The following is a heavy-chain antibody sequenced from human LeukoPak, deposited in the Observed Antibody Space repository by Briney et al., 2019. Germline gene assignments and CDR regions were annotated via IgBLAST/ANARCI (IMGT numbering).Heavy chain of an antibody. CDR2: INHSGST. CDR3: ARGAWGPFDY. CDR1: GGSFSGYY. Sequence: SETLSLTCAVYGGSFSGYYWSWIRQPPGKGLEWIGEINHSGSTNYNPSLKSRVTISVDTSKNQFSLKLSSVTAADTAVYYCARGAWGPFDYWGQGTLVTVSS. J-gene: IGHJ4*02. V-gene: IGHV4-34*01. D-gene: IGHD1-26*01.